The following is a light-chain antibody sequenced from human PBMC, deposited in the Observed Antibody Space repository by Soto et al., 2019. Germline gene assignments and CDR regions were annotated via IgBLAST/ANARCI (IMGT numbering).Light chain of an antibody. V-gene: IGLV2-14*02. CDR2: DGS. J-gene: IGLJ1*01. Sequence: QSVLTQPASMSGSPGQSITISCTGTSSDVGSYNLVSWYQQFPDKAPKLIIYDGSERPSGVSDRFSGSKSGNTASLTISGLQAEDEADYYCSSYTSSSTPFVFGTGTKVTVL. CDR3: SSYTSSSTPFV. CDR1: SSDVGSYNL.